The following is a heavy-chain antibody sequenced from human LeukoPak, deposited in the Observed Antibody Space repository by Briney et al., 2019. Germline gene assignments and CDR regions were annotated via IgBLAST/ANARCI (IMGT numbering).Heavy chain of an antibody. Sequence: SQTLSLICTVSGGSISSSGYYRSWIRQHPGKGPEWIGNIHYSGGTYGNPSLKSRATMSVDTSKNQFSLRLTSVTAADTAVYYCARDQGGYGSFDNWGQGTLVTVSS. V-gene: IGHV4-31*03. CDR1: GGSISSSGYY. D-gene: IGHD5-12*01. CDR2: IHYSGGT. CDR3: ARDQGGYGSFDN. J-gene: IGHJ4*02.